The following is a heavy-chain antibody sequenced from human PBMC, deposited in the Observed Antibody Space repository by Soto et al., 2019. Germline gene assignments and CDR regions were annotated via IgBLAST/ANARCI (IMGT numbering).Heavy chain of an antibody. CDR1: GGSISSGGYY. J-gene: IGHJ4*02. V-gene: IGHV4-31*03. CDR2: IYYSGST. Sequence: SETLSLTCTVSGGSISSGGYYWSWIRQHPGKGLEWIGYIYYSGSTYYNPSLKSRVTISVDTSKNQFSLKLSSVTAADTAVYYCARGEGLGAGTAFFVYWGQGTLVTVSS. CDR3: ARGEGLGAGTAFFVY. D-gene: IGHD6-13*01.